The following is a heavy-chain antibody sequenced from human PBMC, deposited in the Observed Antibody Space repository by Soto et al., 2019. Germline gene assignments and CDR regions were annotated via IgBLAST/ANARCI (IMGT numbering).Heavy chain of an antibody. Sequence: QLQLQESGPGLVKPSQTLSLTCTVSGGSVDRGDYYWTWIRQPPGKGLEWIAYVSSYRGATYYNPSLKSRLIISIDTSKNQFSLKVGSVTAADTAVYYCASSSLYGMDVWGQGTTVTVSS. CDR1: GGSVDRGDYY. V-gene: IGHV4-30-4*01. CDR3: ASSSLYGMDV. CDR2: VSSYRGAT. J-gene: IGHJ6*02.